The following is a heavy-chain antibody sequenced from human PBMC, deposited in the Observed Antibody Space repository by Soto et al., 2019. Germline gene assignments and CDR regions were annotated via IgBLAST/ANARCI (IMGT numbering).Heavy chain of an antibody. CDR1: GGSFSGYY. V-gene: IGHV4-34*01. CDR3: ARGIAAAGTWGLSYFDY. CDR2: INHSGST. J-gene: IGHJ4*02. Sequence: PSETLSLTCAVYGGSFSGYYWSRIRQPPGKGLEWIGEINHSGSTNYNPSLKSRVTISVDTSKNQFSLKLSSVTAADTAVYYCARGIAAAGTWGLSYFDYWGQGTLVTVSS. D-gene: IGHD6-13*01.